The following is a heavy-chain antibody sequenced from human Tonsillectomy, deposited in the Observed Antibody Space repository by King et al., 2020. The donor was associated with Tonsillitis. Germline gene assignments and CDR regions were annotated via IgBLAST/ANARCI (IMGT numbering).Heavy chain of an antibody. V-gene: IGHV4-59*01. Sequence: VQLQESGPGLVKPSETLSLTCTVSGGSISGYYWSWVRQPPGKGLEWMGYIYYRGSTNYQHTLKSRVSMSVDTSKNQFSLKLSSVTAADTAVYYCARGGVNSGWYGGTFYLWGQGTMVTVSS. CDR1: GGSISGYY. D-gene: IGHD6-13*01. CDR3: ARGGVNSGWYGGTFYL. J-gene: IGHJ3*01. CDR2: IYYRGST.